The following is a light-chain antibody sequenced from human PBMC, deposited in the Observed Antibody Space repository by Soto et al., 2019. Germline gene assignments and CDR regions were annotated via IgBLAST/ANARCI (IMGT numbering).Light chain of an antibody. CDR2: DAS. CDR1: QNINNY. J-gene: IGKJ1*01. Sequence: DIQMTQSPSSLSASVGDRVTITCQASQNINNYLNWYQQKPGRAAKLLIYDASNLEAGVPSRFRGSGSGTDFTFTISRLHPEDIATYYCQQYENLPTFGQGTKVDIK. CDR3: QQYENLPT. V-gene: IGKV1-33*01.